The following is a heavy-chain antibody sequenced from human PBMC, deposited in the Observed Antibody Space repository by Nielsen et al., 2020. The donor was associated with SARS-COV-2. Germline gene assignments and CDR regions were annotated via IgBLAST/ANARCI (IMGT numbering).Heavy chain of an antibody. J-gene: IGHJ4*02. Sequence: SETLSLTCTVSGGSISGSSYYWAWIRQPPGKGLEWIGSMYYSGNTFYKPSLKSRVTISADTSRNQFFLRLNTVTAADTAVYYCARKRNFLGELSFDYWGQGILVTVSS. V-gene: IGHV4-39*01. D-gene: IGHD3-16*02. CDR3: ARKRNFLGELSFDY. CDR1: GGSISGSSYY. CDR2: MYYSGNT.